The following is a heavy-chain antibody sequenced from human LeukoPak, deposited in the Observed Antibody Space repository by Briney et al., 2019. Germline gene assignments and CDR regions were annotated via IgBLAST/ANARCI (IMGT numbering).Heavy chain of an antibody. D-gene: IGHD3-16*01. CDR1: GFTLSSYA. CDR2: ILNDGSRE. Sequence: GGSLRLSCAASGFTLSSYAMHWVRQAPGKGLEGVAVILNDGSREKYADSVKGRFTISRDNSKNTLFLQMNSLRAEDTAVYYCARDDALGDNALDIWGQGTMVTVSS. V-gene: IGHV3-33*01. CDR3: ARDDALGDNALDI. J-gene: IGHJ3*02.